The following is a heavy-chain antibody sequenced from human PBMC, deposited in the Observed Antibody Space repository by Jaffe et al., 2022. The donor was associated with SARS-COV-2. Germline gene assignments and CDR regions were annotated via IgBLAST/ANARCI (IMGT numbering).Heavy chain of an antibody. CDR2: IDWDDDK. D-gene: IGHD5-18*01. CDR1: GFSLSTSGMC. V-gene: IGHV2-70*01. Sequence: QVTLRESGPALVKPTQTLTLTCTFSGFSLSTSGMCVSWIRQPPGKALEWLALIDWDDDKYYSTSLKTRLTISKDTSKNQVVLTMTNMDPVDTATYYCARNRKQLWDNWFDPWGQGTLVTVSS. CDR3: ARNRKQLWDNWFDP. J-gene: IGHJ5*02.